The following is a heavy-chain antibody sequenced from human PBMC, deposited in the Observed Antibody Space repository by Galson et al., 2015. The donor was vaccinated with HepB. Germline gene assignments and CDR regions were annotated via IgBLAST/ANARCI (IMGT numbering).Heavy chain of an antibody. V-gene: IGHV3-7*01. J-gene: IGHJ5*02. CDR1: GFTFSSYW. CDR3: ARDRWSYGSGSYYEP. CDR2: IKQDGSEK. D-gene: IGHD3-10*01. Sequence: SLRLYCAASGFTFSSYWMSWVRQAPGKGLEWVANIKQDGSEKYYVDSVKGRFTISRDNAKNSLYLQMNSLRAEDTAVYYCARDRWSYGSGSYYEPWGQGTLVTVSS.